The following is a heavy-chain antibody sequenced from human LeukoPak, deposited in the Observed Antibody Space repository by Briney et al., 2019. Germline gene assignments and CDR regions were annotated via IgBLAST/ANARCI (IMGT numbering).Heavy chain of an antibody. Sequence: GDSLKISCKTSGCTFTDYWIGWVRQMPGKGLEWMGIIYPSDSDSKYSPSFQGQVTISADKSINTAYLQWSSLKTSDTGIYYCVRLWDNCFDYWGQGTLVTVSS. D-gene: IGHD1-20*01. CDR1: GCTFTDYW. CDR3: VRLWDNCFDY. CDR2: IYPSDSDS. J-gene: IGHJ4*02. V-gene: IGHV5-51*01.